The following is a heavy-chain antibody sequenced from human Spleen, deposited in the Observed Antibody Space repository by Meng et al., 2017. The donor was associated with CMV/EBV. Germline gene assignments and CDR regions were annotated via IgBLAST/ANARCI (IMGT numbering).Heavy chain of an antibody. CDR2: IGTSGRTT. V-gene: IGHV3-48*03. J-gene: IGHJ3*02. CDR1: GFTFSSSE. D-gene: IGHD1-1*01. Sequence: GESLKISCAASGFTFSSSEMNWLRQGPGKGLEWVAYIGTSGRTTYLADSVKGRFNISRDNARNSLYLQMNSLRAEDTAVYYCARGGELERRHSFDMWGQGTMVTVSS. CDR3: ARGGELERRHSFDM.